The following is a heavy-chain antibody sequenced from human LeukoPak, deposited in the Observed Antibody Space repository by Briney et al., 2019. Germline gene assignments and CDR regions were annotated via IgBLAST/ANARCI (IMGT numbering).Heavy chain of an antibody. CDR1: GGSFSGYY. Sequence: SETLSLTCAVYGGSFSGYYWSWIRQPPGKGLEWIGDIYYSGSTNYNPSLKSRVTISVDTSKNQFSLKLSSVTAADTAVYYCARALRLWGGNSGIAFDIWGQGTMVTVSS. CDR2: IYYSGST. D-gene: IGHD4-23*01. J-gene: IGHJ3*02. CDR3: ARALRLWGGNSGIAFDI. V-gene: IGHV4-34*01.